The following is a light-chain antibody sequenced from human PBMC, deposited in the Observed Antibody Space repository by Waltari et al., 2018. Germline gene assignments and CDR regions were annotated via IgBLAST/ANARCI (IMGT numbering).Light chain of an antibody. Sequence: DIVLTQSPATLSLSPGARATLSCRASQSVSSYLAWYQQKPGQAPRLLIYDASIMATGIPARFSGSGSGTDFTLTISSLEPEDFAVYHCQQRGNSPTTFGQGTRLEIK. CDR3: QQRGNSPTT. J-gene: IGKJ5*01. CDR1: QSVSSY. V-gene: IGKV3-11*01. CDR2: DAS.